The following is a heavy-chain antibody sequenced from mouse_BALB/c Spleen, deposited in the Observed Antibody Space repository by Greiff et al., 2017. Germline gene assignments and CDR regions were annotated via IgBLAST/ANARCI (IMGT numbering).Heavy chain of an antibody. D-gene: IGHD2-3*01. CDR1: GYTFTDYA. CDR2: ISIYYVNT. Sequence: VKLMESGPELVRPGESVKISCKGSGYTFTDYAMHWVKQSHAKSLEWIGVISIYYVNTNYTQKFKGTATMTVDNSSSTAYMELARLTSEDSAVYYCARGGFYRGHAMDYWGQGTSVTVSA. V-gene: IGHV1-67*01. CDR3: ARGGFYRGHAMDY. J-gene: IGHJ4*01.